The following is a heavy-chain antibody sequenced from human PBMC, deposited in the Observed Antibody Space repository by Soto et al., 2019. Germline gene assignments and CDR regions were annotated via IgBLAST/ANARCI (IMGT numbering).Heavy chain of an antibody. V-gene: IGHV3-74*01. D-gene: IGHD2-15*01. J-gene: IGHJ4*02. CDR1: GFTFSSYW. CDR3: VRTSVVVAAATREDY. Sequence: EVQLVESGGGLVQPGGSLRLSCAASGFTFSSYWMHWVRQAPGKGLVWVARINSDGSSTSYADSVKGRFTISRDNAKNTRDLQMNSLRAEDTAVYYCVRTSVVVAAATREDYWGQGTLVTVSS. CDR2: INSDGSST.